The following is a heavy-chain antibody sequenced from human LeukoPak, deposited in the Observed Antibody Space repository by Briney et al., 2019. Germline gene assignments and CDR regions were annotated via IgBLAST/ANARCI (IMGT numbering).Heavy chain of an antibody. J-gene: IGHJ6*02. CDR1: GFTFSSHW. V-gene: IGHV3-74*01. CDR3: AANSWMLGMDV. Sequence: GGSLRLSCAASGFTFSSHWMPWVRQAPGKGPVWVSHINSDGSNTGYADSVKGRFTSSRDNAKNTLYLQMNSLGADDTAVYYCAANSWMLGMDVWGQGTTVTVSS. D-gene: IGHD2-8*01. CDR2: INSDGSNT.